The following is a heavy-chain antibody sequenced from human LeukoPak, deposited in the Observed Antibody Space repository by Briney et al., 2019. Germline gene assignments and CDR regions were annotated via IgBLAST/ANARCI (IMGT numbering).Heavy chain of an antibody. CDR2: INHSGST. V-gene: IGHV4-34*01. CDR1: GGSFSGYC. J-gene: IGHJ4*02. CDR3: ARGRIAAAGSLNY. Sequence: PSETLSLTCAVYGGSFSGYCWSWIRQPPGKGLEWIGEINHSGSTNYNPSLKSRVTISVDTSKNQFSLKLSSVTAADTAVYYCARGRIAAAGSLNYWGQGALVTVSS. D-gene: IGHD6-13*01.